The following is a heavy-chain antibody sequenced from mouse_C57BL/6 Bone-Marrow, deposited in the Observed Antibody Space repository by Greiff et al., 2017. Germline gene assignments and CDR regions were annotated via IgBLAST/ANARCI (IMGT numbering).Heavy chain of an antibody. Sequence: QVQLQQSGAELARPGASVKLSCKASGYTFTSYGISWVKQRTGQGLEWIGEIYPRSGNTYYKEKFKGKATLTADKSSSTAYMELRSLTSEDSAVCFCARRDGYCVWFAYWGQGTLVTVSA. CDR1: GYTFTSYG. V-gene: IGHV1-81*01. J-gene: IGHJ3*01. CDR3: ARRDGYCVWFAY. D-gene: IGHD2-3*01. CDR2: IYPRSGNT.